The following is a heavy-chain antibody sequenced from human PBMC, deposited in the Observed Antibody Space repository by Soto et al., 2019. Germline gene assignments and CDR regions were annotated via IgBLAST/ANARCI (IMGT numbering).Heavy chain of an antibody. CDR2: TNAGNGNT. V-gene: IGHV1-3*01. CDR1: GYTFTSYA. CDR3: ARDERYSNYYYGMYV. Sequence: GASVKVSCKASGYTFTSYAMHWVRQAPGQRLEWMGWTNAGNGNTKYSQEFQGRVTITRDTSASTAYMELSSLRSEDTAVYYCARDERYSNYYYGMYVWGQGTTVTVSS. D-gene: IGHD4-4*01. J-gene: IGHJ6*02.